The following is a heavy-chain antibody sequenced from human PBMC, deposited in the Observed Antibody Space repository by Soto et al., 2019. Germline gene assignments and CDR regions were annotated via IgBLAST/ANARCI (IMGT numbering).Heavy chain of an antibody. CDR3: AKVPSKGPGKRYYFDY. Sequence: GGSLRLSCAASGFTFSSFAMSWVRQAPGKGLEWVSAISGSGGSTYYADSVKGRFTISRDNSKNTLYLQMNSLRAEDTALYYCAKVPSKGPGKRYYFDYWGQGTLVTVSS. CDR2: ISGSGGST. V-gene: IGHV3-23*01. J-gene: IGHJ4*02. CDR1: GFTFSSFA.